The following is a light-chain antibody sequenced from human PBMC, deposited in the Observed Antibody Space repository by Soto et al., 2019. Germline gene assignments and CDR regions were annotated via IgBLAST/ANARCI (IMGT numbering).Light chain of an antibody. V-gene: IGLV2-14*01. CDR2: GVT. J-gene: IGLJ1*01. CDR1: SIDVGAYNY. Sequence: QSVLTQPASVSGSPGQSITISFAGTSIDVGAYNYVSWYQQYPGKAPKLMIYGVTNRPSGVSNRFSGSKTGNTASLTISGLQAEDEADYYCLSHRGADSHVFATCPKVTV. CDR3: LSHRGADSHV.